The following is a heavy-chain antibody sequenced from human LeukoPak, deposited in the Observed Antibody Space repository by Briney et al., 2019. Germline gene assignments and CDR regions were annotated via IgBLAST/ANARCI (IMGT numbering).Heavy chain of an antibody. V-gene: IGHV4-34*04. CDR3: ASSGSGFGEFYYYYGMDV. J-gene: IGHJ6*02. Sequence: PSETLSLTCAVYGGSLSGYYWSWIRQPPGKGLGWIGAINHIGRTNNNPSPKSRAPISVDPSKNQFSLKLSSVTAADTAVYYCASSGSGFGEFYYYYGMDVWGQGTTVAVSS. CDR1: GGSLSGYY. CDR2: INHIGRT. D-gene: IGHD3-10*01.